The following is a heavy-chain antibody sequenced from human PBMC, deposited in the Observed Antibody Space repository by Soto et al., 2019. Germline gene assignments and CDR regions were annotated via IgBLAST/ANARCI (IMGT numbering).Heavy chain of an antibody. CDR2: IIPIFGTA. CDR3: ARDPAVEVTTTPYYYYGMDV. Sequence: SVKVSCKASGGTFSSYAISWVRQAPGQGLEWMGGIIPIFGTANYAQEFQGRVTITADESTSTAYMELSSLRSEDTAVYYCARDPAVEVTTTPYYYYGMDVCRQGTTVSVSS. D-gene: IGHD4-17*01. V-gene: IGHV1-69*13. CDR1: GGTFSSYA. J-gene: IGHJ6*02.